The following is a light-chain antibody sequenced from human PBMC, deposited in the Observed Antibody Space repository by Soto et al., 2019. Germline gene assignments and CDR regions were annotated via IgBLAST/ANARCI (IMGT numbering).Light chain of an antibody. V-gene: IGKV3-20*01. Sequence: RQSKGTMCLAPGERADLCGSPSQSVNSSYLAWYQQKPGQAPRLLIYGASSRATGIPDRFSGSGSGTDVTLPISRLEPEDFALYICQQYDGSPITFGLGTRLEIK. CDR3: QQYDGSPIT. J-gene: IGKJ5*01. CDR2: GAS. CDR1: QSVNSSY.